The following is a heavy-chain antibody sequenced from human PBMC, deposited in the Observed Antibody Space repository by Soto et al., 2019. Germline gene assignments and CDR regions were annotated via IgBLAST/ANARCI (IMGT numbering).Heavy chain of an antibody. CDR2: ISSSSSTI. D-gene: IGHD2-2*01. CDR1: GFTFSSYS. J-gene: IGHJ5*02. Sequence: EVQLVESGGGLVQPGGSLRLSCAASGFTFSSYSMNWVRQAPGKGLEWVSYISSSSSTIYYADSVKGRFTISRDNAKNSLYLRVKRLRAEDTAVYYCAREGDIVVVPASWFGPWGKGTLVTVSS. V-gene: IGHV3-48*01. CDR3: AREGDIVVVPASWFGP.